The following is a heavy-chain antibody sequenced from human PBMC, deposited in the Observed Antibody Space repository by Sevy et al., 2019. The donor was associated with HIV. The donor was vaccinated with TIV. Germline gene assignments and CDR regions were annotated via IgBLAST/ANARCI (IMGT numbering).Heavy chain of an antibody. V-gene: IGHV4-61*09. D-gene: IGHD4-4*01. CDR1: GGSITSGFYS. Sequence: SETLSLTCSVSGGSITSGFYSWTWIRQPAGKGLEWIGHLYTSGSTNYNSSLKSRVTISVDTSKNQFSLKLNSVTAADTAVYYCARDRRNDYNGPAHYLDVWGKGTTATVSS. CDR3: ARDRRNDYNGPAHYLDV. J-gene: IGHJ6*03. CDR2: LYTSGST.